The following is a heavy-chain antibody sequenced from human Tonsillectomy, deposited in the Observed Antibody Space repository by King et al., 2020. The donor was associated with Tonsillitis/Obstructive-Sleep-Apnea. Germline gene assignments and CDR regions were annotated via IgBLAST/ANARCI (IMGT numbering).Heavy chain of an antibody. Sequence: VQLVESGGGLVKPGGSLRLSCAASGFTFSTYSMNWVRQAPGKGLEWVSTISSKSSYIFYADSVKGRFTISRDNAKTSLYLQMNSLRADDTAVYYCAREYCTGGSCPREGFDYWGQGTLGTVSS. D-gene: IGHD2-15*01. CDR2: ISSKSSYI. CDR3: AREYCTGGSCPREGFDY. CDR1: GFTFSTYS. J-gene: IGHJ4*02. V-gene: IGHV3-21*01.